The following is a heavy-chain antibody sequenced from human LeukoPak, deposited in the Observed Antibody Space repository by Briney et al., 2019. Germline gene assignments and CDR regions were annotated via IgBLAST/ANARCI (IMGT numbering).Heavy chain of an antibody. Sequence: GESLKISCRGSGYSFTTYWIGWVRQMPGKGLEWMGIIYPGDSDTRYTPSFQGQVTMSADKSINTAYLQWSSLKASNTAMYYCVLAGSGSYYFDYWGQGILVTVSS. CDR1: GYSFTTYW. CDR3: VLAGSGSYYFDY. D-gene: IGHD3-10*01. CDR2: IYPGDSDT. J-gene: IGHJ4*02. V-gene: IGHV5-51*01.